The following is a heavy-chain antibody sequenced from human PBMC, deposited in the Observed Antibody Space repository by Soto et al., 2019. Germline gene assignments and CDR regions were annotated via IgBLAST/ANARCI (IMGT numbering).Heavy chain of an antibody. V-gene: IGHV1-18*01. CDR3: ARELAISPSAPLDY. CDR2: INTFNGNT. D-gene: IGHD2-21*01. Sequence: QVQLVQSGGEVKKPGASVKVSCKASGYRFSSYGLNWLRQAPGQGPEWMGWINTFNGNTNSAQKFQGRLRVTTDTSTSTVFMELSSLTSDDTAVYFCARELAISPSAPLDYWGQGTLITVSS. J-gene: IGHJ4*02. CDR1: GYRFSSYG.